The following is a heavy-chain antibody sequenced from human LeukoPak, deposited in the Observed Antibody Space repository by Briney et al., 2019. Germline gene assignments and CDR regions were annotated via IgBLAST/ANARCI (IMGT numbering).Heavy chain of an antibody. CDR3: ARLGSRYGDYSLDY. CDR2: INHSGST. CDR1: GGSFSGYY. D-gene: IGHD4-17*01. Sequence: SSETLSLTCAVYGGSFSGYYWSWIRQPPGKGLEWIGEINHSGSTNYNPSLKSRVTISVDTSKNQFSLKLSSVTAADTAVYYCARLGSRYGDYSLDYWGQGTLVTVSS. J-gene: IGHJ4*02. V-gene: IGHV4-34*01.